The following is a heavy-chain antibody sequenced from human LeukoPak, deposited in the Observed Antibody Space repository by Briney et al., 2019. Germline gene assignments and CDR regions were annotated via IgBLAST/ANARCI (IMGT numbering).Heavy chain of an antibody. Sequence: HGESLKISRKGFGYSFTSYWIGWVRQMHGKGLDWMGIIYPGDSDTRYSPSFQGQVTISADKSISTAYLQWSSLKASDNAMYYCARHRYSSGWYDYFDYWGQGTLVTVSS. CDR3: ARHRYSSGWYDYFDY. CDR1: GYSFTSYW. J-gene: IGHJ4*02. CDR2: IYPGDSDT. D-gene: IGHD6-19*01. V-gene: IGHV5-51*01.